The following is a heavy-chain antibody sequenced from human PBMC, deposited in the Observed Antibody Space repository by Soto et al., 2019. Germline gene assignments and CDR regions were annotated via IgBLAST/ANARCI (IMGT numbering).Heavy chain of an antibody. CDR2: ISGSGGST. Sequence: GVSLRLSCAASGFTFSSYAMRWVRQAPGKGLEWVSAISGSGGSTYYADSVKCRFTISRDNSKNTLYLQMNSLRAEDTAVYYCAKDRRRMELRFGPNWGQGTLVTVSS. D-gene: IGHD1-7*01. CDR1: GFTFSSYA. CDR3: AKDRRRMELRFGPN. V-gene: IGHV3-23*01. J-gene: IGHJ4*02.